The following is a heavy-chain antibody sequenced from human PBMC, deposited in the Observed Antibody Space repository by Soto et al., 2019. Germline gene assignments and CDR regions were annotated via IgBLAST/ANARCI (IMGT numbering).Heavy chain of an antibody. V-gene: IGHV5-10-1*01. Sequence: GESLKISCTGFGYTFTTFWISWVRQMPGRGLEWMGRIDPRDSYTNYTPTFQGHVTISVDKSISTAYLQWGSLKASDTAMHYCASIHCSPYPCDSSVEPRSQGSLVTV. J-gene: IGHJ5*02. CDR2: IDPRDSYT. CDR1: GYTFTTFW. CDR3: ASIHCSPYPCDSSVEP. D-gene: IGHD2-15*01.